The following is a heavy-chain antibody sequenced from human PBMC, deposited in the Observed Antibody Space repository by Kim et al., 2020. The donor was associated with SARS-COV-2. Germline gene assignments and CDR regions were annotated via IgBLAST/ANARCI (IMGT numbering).Heavy chain of an antibody. CDR1: GGSVSSTRYY. CDR3: AREPATGHYSYFAY. V-gene: IGHV4-31*03. D-gene: IGHD3-9*01. CDR2: ISYSGSP. J-gene: IGHJ4*01. Sequence: SETLSLTCTVPGGSVSSTRYYWTSIRQPPGKRLEWIGHISYSGSPDYNPSLKSRLTISIAPSKNQFSLELTSVTAAATAVYFSAREPATGHYSYFAYRG.